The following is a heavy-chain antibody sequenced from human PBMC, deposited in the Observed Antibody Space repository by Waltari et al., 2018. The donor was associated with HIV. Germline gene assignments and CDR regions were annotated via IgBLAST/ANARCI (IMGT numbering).Heavy chain of an antibody. D-gene: IGHD3-9*01. J-gene: IGHJ4*02. CDR2: ISGSVVMT. CDR3: AKVVLRYFDWLSYYVDY. Sequence: EVQLLESGGGLVQPGGSLRLSCAASGFTFSSYAMSWVRQAPGKGLEWVSAISGSVVMTYYADSVKGRFTISRDKSKNTLYLQMNSLRAEDTAVYYCAKVVLRYFDWLSYYVDYWGQGTLVTVSS. V-gene: IGHV3-23*01. CDR1: GFTFSSYA.